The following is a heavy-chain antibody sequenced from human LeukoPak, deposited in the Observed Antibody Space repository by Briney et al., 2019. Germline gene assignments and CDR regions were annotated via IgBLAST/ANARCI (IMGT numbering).Heavy chain of an antibody. CDR2: ISSSSSYI. Sequence: GGSLRLSCAASGFTFSSYSMNWVRQAPGKGLEWVSSISSSSSYIYYADSVKGRFTISRDNAQNSLYLQMNSLRAEDTAVYYCARDQLIVVVPAAIDYYYYGMDVWGKGTTVTVSS. CDR3: ARDQLIVVVPAAIDYYYYGMDV. CDR1: GFTFSSYS. V-gene: IGHV3-21*01. D-gene: IGHD2-2*01. J-gene: IGHJ6*04.